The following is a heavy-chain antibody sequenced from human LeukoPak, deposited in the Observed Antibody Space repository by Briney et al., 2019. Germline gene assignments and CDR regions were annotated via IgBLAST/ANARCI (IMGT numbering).Heavy chain of an antibody. CDR2: IIPIFGTA. V-gene: IGHV1-69*13. Sequence: GASVKVSCKASGGTFSSYAISWVRQAPGQGLEWMGGIIPIFGTANYAQKFQGRVTITADESTSTAYMELSSLRSEDTAVYYCARGGLSGSYPLDYWGQGTLVTVSS. D-gene: IGHD1-26*01. CDR3: ARGGLSGSYPLDY. J-gene: IGHJ4*02. CDR1: GGTFSSYA.